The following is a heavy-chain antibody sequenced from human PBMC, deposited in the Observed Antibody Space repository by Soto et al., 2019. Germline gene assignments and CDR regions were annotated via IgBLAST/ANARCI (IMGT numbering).Heavy chain of an antibody. Sequence: ASVKVSCKASGYTFTSYGISWVRQAPGQGLEWMGWISAYNGNTNYAQKLQGRVTMTTDTSTSTAYMELRSLRSDDTAVYYCARDRQAYDFWSGYYSWGDYYYYYGMVVWG. CDR2: ISAYNGNT. CDR3: ARDRQAYDFWSGYYSWGDYYYYYGMVV. CDR1: GYTFTSYG. J-gene: IGHJ6*02. V-gene: IGHV1-18*01. D-gene: IGHD3-3*01.